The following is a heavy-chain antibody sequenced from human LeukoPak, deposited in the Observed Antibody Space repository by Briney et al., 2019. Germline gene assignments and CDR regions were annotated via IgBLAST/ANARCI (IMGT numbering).Heavy chain of an antibody. D-gene: IGHD2-15*01. CDR3: AKDIGAYCSGGSCYYDYYYYGMDV. J-gene: IGHJ6*02. Sequence: GGSLRLSCAASGFTFSSYGMHWVRQAPGKGLEWMAVISYDGSNKYYADSVKGRFTISRDNSKNTLYLQMNSLRAEDTAVYYCAKDIGAYCSGGSCYYDYYYYGMDVWGQGTTVTVSS. V-gene: IGHV3-30*18. CDR1: GFTFSSYG. CDR2: ISYDGSNK.